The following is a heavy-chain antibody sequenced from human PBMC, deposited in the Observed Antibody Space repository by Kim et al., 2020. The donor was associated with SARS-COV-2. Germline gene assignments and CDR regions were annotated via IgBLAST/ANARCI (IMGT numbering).Heavy chain of an antibody. CDR2: IYYSGST. J-gene: IGHJ3*02. CDR1: GGSISSGGYY. D-gene: IGHD6-13*01. CDR3: ARARKQQGVIDAFDI. V-gene: IGHV4-31*03. Sequence: SETLSLTCTVSGGSISSGGYYWSWIRQHPGKGLEWTGYIYYSGSTYYNPSLKSRVTLSVDTSKNQFSLKLSSVTAADTAVYYCARARKQQGVIDAFDIWGQGTMVTVSS.